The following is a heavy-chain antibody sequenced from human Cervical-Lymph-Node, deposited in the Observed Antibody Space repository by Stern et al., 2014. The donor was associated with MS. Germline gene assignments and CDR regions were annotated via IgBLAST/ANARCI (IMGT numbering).Heavy chain of an antibody. CDR3: ARSTIAARPDYYYAMDV. D-gene: IGHD6-6*01. J-gene: IGHJ6*02. Sequence: QVQLVQSGAEVKKPGASVRVSCKTSGYTFTGYYIHWVRQAPGQGLEWMGRINPDSGGTAFAQKFQGRVTMTRDTSISTAYMELSSLRSDDTAVFYCARSTIAARPDYYYAMDVWGQGTTVTVSS. CDR1: GYTFTGYY. CDR2: INPDSGGT. V-gene: IGHV1-2*02.